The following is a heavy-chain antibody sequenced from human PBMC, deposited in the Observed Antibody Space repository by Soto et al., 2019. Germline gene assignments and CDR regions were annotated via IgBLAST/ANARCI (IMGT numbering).Heavy chain of an antibody. D-gene: IGHD3-10*01. CDR1: GFTFSSCA. Sequence: GGSLRLSCTASGFTFSSCAMSWVRQAPGQGLEWVSAINGDATSTYHADSVKGRFTISRDNSKNTLYLQMNSLRVEDSAVYYCAKGSASGSPYYFDYWGQGALVTVSS. CDR3: AKGSASGSPYYFDY. J-gene: IGHJ4*02. V-gene: IGHV3-23*01. CDR2: INGDATST.